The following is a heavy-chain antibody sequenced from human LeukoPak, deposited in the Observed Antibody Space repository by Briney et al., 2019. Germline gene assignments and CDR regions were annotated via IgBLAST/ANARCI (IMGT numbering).Heavy chain of an antibody. V-gene: IGHV3-53*01. CDR1: GFIVSSNY. CDR2: IYSGGRT. Sequence: GVSLRLSCVASGFIVSSNYMSWVRQAPGKGLEWVSVIYSGGRTYYADSVKGRFTISRDSSKSTLYLQMNSLRAEDTAVYYCARGDVYFDYWGQGTLVTVSS. J-gene: IGHJ4*02. D-gene: IGHD2-21*02. CDR3: ARGDVYFDY.